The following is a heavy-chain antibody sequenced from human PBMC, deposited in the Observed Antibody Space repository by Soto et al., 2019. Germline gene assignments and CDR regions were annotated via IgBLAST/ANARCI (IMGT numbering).Heavy chain of an antibody. V-gene: IGHV3-23*01. CDR3: AKDYKSYYDSSGLLLFDY. CDR1: GFTFSSYA. Sequence: GGSLRLSCAASGFTFSSYAMSWVRQAPGKGLEWVSAISGSGGSTYYADSVKGRFTISRDNSKNTLYLQMNSLRAEDTAVYYCAKDYKSYYDSSGLLLFDYWGQGTLVTVSS. CDR2: ISGSGGST. D-gene: IGHD3-22*01. J-gene: IGHJ4*02.